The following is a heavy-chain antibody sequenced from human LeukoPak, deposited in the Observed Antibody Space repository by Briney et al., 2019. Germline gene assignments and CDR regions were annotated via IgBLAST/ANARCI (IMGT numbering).Heavy chain of an antibody. Sequence: GGSLRLSCAASGFTFSSYAMSWVRQAPGKGLEWVSGIRADAVTTYYADSVKGRFIISRDNSKNTVYLQMNSLSAEDAAVYYCVKDDGWVQYANWGQGALVTVSS. CDR3: VKDDGWVQYAN. CDR1: GFTFSSYA. V-gene: IGHV3-23*01. D-gene: IGHD5-24*01. CDR2: IRADAVTT. J-gene: IGHJ4*02.